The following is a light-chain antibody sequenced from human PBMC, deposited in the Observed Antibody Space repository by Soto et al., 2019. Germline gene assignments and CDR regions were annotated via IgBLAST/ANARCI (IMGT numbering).Light chain of an antibody. V-gene: IGLV7-46*01. CDR3: LLYYNAARV. CDR2: DTI. J-gene: IGLJ3*02. Sequence: QTVVTKEPSLTVSPGGTVTLTCGSSTGPVTGGHYPYWFQQKPGQAPKILISDTINKASWTPVRFSGSLLGGKAALTLSGAQPEDEADYYCLLYYNAARVFGGGTKLTVL. CDR1: TGPVTGGHY.